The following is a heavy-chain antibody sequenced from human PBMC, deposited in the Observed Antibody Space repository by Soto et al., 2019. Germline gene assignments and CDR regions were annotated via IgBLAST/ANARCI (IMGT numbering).Heavy chain of an antibody. CDR3: AKRTVGSSYDC. CDR1: GFTFSSYA. J-gene: IGHJ4*02. CDR2: ISGSGDST. Sequence: EVQLLESGGGVVQPGGSLRLSCAASGFTFSSYAMSWVRQAPGKGLEWVSVISGSGDSTYYADSVKGRFTISRDNSKNTLYLQMNSLRAEDTAVYYCAKRTVGSSYDCWGQGTLVTVSS. V-gene: IGHV3-23*01. D-gene: IGHD6-13*01.